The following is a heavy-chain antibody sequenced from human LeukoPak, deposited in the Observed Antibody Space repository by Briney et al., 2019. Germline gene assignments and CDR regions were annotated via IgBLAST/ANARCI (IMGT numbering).Heavy chain of an antibody. J-gene: IGHJ4*02. Sequence: GGSLRLSCAASGVTFSDYYMSWIRQAPGKGLEWVSYISSSGSTIYYADSVKGRFTISRDNAKNSLYLQMNSLRAEDTAVYYCARASDTAMVSYWGQGTLVTVSS. CDR3: ARASDTAMVSY. D-gene: IGHD5-18*01. CDR1: GVTFSDYY. V-gene: IGHV3-11*01. CDR2: ISSSGSTI.